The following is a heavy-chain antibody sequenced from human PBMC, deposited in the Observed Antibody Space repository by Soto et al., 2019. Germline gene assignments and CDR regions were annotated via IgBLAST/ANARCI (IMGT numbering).Heavy chain of an antibody. D-gene: IGHD3-22*01. V-gene: IGHV1-18*04. CDR1: GYTFTSYG. CDR3: ARAPNYYDSSGHWFDP. CDR2: ISAYNGNT. J-gene: IGHJ5*02. Sequence: ASVKVSCKASGYTFTSYGISWVRQAPGQGLEWMGWISAYNGNTNYAQKLQGRVTMTTDTSTSTAYMELRSLRSDDTAVYYCARAPNYYDSSGHWFDPWGQGTLVTVS.